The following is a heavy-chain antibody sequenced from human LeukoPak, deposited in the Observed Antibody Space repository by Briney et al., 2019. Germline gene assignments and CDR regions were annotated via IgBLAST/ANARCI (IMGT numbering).Heavy chain of an antibody. J-gene: IGHJ4*02. CDR1: GYTFTSYY. CDR3: AREGIAVAGIDY. CDR2: INPSGCST. D-gene: IGHD6-19*01. Sequence: ASVKVSCKASGYTFTSYYMHWVRQAPGQGLEWVGIINPSGCSTSYAQKFQGRVTMNRDTSTRKVYMELSSLRSEDTAMYYCAREGIAVAGIDYWGQGTLVTVSS. V-gene: IGHV1-46*01.